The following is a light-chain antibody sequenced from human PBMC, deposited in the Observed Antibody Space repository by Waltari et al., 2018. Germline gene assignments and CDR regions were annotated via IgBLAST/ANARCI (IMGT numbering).Light chain of an antibody. J-gene: IGKJ1*01. CDR2: GAS. V-gene: IGKV3D-15*01. Sequence: EIVMTQSPATLSVSPGEGAPLSRRASQNFNSHLAWYQQQTGQTPRLLLYGASTRAIGIPARFSGSGSGTDFTLTISSLQPEDFALYYCQQYNNWPPWTFGQGTKVEIK. CDR3: QQYNNWPPWT. CDR1: QNFNSH.